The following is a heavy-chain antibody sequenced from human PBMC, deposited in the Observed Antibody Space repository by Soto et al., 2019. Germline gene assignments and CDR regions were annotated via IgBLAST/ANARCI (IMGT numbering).Heavy chain of an antibody. CDR2: IIPIFRTA. J-gene: IGHJ6*02. CDR3: ASVETQRYYYGMDV. D-gene: IGHD2-15*01. Sequence: ASVKVSCKASGGTFSSYAISWVRQAPGQGLEWMGGIIPIFRTADYAQKFQGRVTITADESTSTAYMELSSLRSGDTAVYYCASVETQRYYYGMDVWGQGTTVTVSS. V-gene: IGHV1-69*13. CDR1: GGTFSSYA.